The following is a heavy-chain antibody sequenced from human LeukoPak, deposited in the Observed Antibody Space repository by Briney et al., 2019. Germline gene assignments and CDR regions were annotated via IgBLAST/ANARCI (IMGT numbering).Heavy chain of an antibody. CDR3: TTLSLSMVRGVTVGAFDI. V-gene: IGHV3-15*01. CDR2: IKSKTDGGTT. Sequence: GGSLRLSCAASGFTFNYAWMSWVRQVPGKGLEWVGRIKSKTDGGTTDYAAPVKGRFTISRDDSKNTLYLQMNSLKTEDTAVYYCTTLSLSMVRGVTVGAFDIWGQGTMVTVSS. J-gene: IGHJ3*02. D-gene: IGHD3-10*01. CDR1: GFTFNYAW.